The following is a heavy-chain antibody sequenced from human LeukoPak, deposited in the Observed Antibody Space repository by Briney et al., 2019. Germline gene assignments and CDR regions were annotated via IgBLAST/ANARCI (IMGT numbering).Heavy chain of an antibody. CDR1: GFTVSSNY. J-gene: IGHJ4*02. D-gene: IGHD3-10*01. CDR3: ARDRYGSRSYYNIPSFDY. CDR2: IYSGGST. V-gene: IGHV3-53*01. Sequence: PGGSLRLSCAASGFTVSSNYMSWVRQAPGKGLEWGAVIYSGGSTYYADSVRGRFTISRDISKNTLYLQMNSLRAEDTAVSYCARDRYGSRSYYNIPSFDYWGQGTLVTVSS.